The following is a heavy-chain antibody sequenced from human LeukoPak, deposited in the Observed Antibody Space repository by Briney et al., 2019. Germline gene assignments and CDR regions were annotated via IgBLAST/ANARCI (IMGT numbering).Heavy chain of an antibody. Sequence: ASVKVSCKASGYTFTSYGISWVRQAPGQGLEWMGWISAYNGNTNYAQELQGRVTMTTDTSTSTAYMELRSLRSDDTAVYYCARVNTIFGVVPYLGAFDIWGQGTMVTVSS. CDR2: ISAYNGNT. CDR1: GYTFTSYG. D-gene: IGHD3-3*01. V-gene: IGHV1-18*01. J-gene: IGHJ3*02. CDR3: ARVNTIFGVVPYLGAFDI.